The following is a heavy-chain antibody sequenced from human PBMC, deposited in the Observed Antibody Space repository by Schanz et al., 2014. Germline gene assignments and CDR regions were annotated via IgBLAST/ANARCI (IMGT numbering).Heavy chain of an antibody. CDR1: GFTFSRYG. V-gene: IGHV3-33*01. Sequence: QVQLVESGGGVVQPGRSLRLSCAASGFTFSRYGMHWVRQAPGKGLEWVAATRYDGNNKYYVDSVKGRFTISRDNSKNTLYLQVNSLRAEDTAVYYCASPPISVAGRLADYWGQGILVAVSS. D-gene: IGHD6-19*01. CDR3: ASPPISVAGRLADY. J-gene: IGHJ4*02. CDR2: TRYDGNNK.